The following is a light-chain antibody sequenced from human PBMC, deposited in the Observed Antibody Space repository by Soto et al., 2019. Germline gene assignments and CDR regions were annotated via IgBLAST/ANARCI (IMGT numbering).Light chain of an antibody. CDR1: QSVSNTY. Sequence: EIVLTQSPGTLSLSPGERATLSCRASQSVSNTYLAWYRQKPGQAPRLLIYGASSRATGIPDRFSGSGSGTDFTLTISRLEPEDFALYYCQQYASSPLTFGGGTKVDIK. CDR2: GAS. CDR3: QQYASSPLT. V-gene: IGKV3-20*01. J-gene: IGKJ4*01.